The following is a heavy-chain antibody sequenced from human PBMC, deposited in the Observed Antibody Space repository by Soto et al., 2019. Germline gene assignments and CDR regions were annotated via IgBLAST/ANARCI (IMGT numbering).Heavy chain of an antibody. J-gene: IGHJ4*02. D-gene: IGHD3-10*01. V-gene: IGHV4-30-4*01. CDR3: GRDEGSGFLVS. CDR1: GGSISSGDYY. Sequence: SETLSLTCTVSGGSISSGDYYWSWIRQPPGKGLEWIGYIYYSGSTYYNPSLKSRVTISVDTSKNQFSLKLSSVTAADTAVYYGGRDEGSGFLVSWGQGTLVTVSS. CDR2: IYYSGST.